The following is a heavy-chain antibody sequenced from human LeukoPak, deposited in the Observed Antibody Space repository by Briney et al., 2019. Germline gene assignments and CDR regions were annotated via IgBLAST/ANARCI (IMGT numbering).Heavy chain of an antibody. Sequence: GGSLRLSCAASGFTFSSYAMSWVRQAPGKGLEWVSAISGSGGSTYYADSVKGRFTVSRDNSKNTLYLQMNSLRAEDTAVYYCAKDLSMVRGEKPNYWGQGTLVTVSS. CDR2: ISGSGGST. CDR1: GFTFSSYA. J-gene: IGHJ4*02. CDR3: AKDLSMVRGEKPNY. V-gene: IGHV3-23*01. D-gene: IGHD3-10*01.